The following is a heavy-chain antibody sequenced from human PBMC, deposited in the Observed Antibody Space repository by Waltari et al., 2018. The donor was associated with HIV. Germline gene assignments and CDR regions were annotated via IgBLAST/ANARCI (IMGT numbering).Heavy chain of an antibody. V-gene: IGHV3-48*04. J-gene: IGHJ4*02. Sequence: EVQLVESGGGLVQPGGSLRLSCAVSGFTFSCYTMNWVRQAPGKRLEWVSYINREGSIKYYADSVKGRFTISRDNAKNSLYLQMSGLRGEDTAVYYCASGRIFDESGYYGKFWGQGTRVTVAS. D-gene: IGHD3-22*01. CDR2: INREGSIK. CDR1: GFTFSCYT. CDR3: ASGRIFDESGYYGKF.